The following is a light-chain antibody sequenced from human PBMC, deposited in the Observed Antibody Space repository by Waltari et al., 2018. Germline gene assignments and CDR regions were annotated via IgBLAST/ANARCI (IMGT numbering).Light chain of an antibody. CDR2: DVS. Sequence: QSALTQPASVSGSPGQSITISCTGTSSDVGAYNVSWYQQHPGKAPKVMIYDVSNRPSGVSNRFSGSKSDNTASLTISGLQAEDEADYYCTSYSTTSTLVFGGGTKLTVL. CDR1: SSDVGAYN. V-gene: IGLV2-14*03. CDR3: TSYSTTSTLV. J-gene: IGLJ2*01.